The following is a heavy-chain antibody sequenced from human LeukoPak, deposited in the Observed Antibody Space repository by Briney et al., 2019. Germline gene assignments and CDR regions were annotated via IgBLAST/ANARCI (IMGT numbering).Heavy chain of an antibody. J-gene: IGHJ4*02. V-gene: IGHV3-23*01. D-gene: IGHD1-26*01. CDR1: GFTFSNAW. CDR3: AKPTKGWVGAIPVPASLFDY. CDR2: ISGSGGST. Sequence: GGSLRLSCAASGFTFSNAWMSWVRQAPGKGLEWVSAISGSGGSTYYADSVKGRFTISRDNSKNTLYLQMNSLRAEDTAVYYCAKPTKGWVGAIPVPASLFDYWGQGTLVTVSS.